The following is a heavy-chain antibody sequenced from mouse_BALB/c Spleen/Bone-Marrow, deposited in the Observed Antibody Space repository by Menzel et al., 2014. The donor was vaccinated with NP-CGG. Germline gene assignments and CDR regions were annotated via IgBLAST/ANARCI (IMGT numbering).Heavy chain of an antibody. CDR2: ISSGSSTI. J-gene: IGHJ4*01. CDR1: GFTFSSFG. D-gene: IGHD2-1*01. Sequence: VQLKESGGGLVQPGGSRKLSCAASGFTFSSFGVHWVRQAPEKGLGWVAYISSGSSTIYYADTVKGRFTISRDNPKNTLFLQMTSLRSEDTAMYYCARSDGNYDYAMDYWGQGTSVTVSS. V-gene: IGHV5-17*02. CDR3: ARSDGNYDYAMDY.